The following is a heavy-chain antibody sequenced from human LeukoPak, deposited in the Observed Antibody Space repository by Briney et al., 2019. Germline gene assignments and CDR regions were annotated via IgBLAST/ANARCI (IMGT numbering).Heavy chain of an antibody. CDR2: ISGSGGST. D-gene: IGHD5-24*01. Sequence: PGGSLRLSCAASGFTFSSYGMSWVRQAPGKGLEWVSAISGSGGSTYYADSVKGRFTISRDNAKNSLYLQMNSLRAEDTAVYYCARAGTRWLQSPFDYWGQGTLVTVSS. V-gene: IGHV3-23*01. CDR3: ARAGTRWLQSPFDY. CDR1: GFTFSSYG. J-gene: IGHJ4*02.